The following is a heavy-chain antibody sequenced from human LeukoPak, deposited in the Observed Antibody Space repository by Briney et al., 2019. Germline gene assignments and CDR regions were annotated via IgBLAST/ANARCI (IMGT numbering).Heavy chain of an antibody. J-gene: IGHJ4*01. CDR2: INTDGSST. CDR1: GFEFISYG. D-gene: IGHD2-21*02. V-gene: IGHV3-74*01. Sequence: GGSLRLSCAASGFEFISYGMQWVRQAPGKGLVWVSRINTDGSSTSYADSVKGRFTVSRDNAKYTLFLQVNSLRVEDTAVYFCTRELPREVTLDYWGQGTPVTVSS. CDR3: TRELPREVTLDY.